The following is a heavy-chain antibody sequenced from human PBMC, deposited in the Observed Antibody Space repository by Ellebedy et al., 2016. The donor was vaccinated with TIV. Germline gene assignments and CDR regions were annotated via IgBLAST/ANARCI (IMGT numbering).Heavy chain of an antibody. CDR1: GFTFSSYA. Sequence: GESLKISCAASGFTFSSYAMTWVRQAPGKGLEWVSSISGSGATTYYADSVKGRFTISRDNAQNTLYLHMNSLSAEDTALYFCAREPSTWIQLWSSHYWGQGTLVTVSS. D-gene: IGHD5-18*01. V-gene: IGHV3-23*01. CDR2: ISGSGATT. J-gene: IGHJ4*02. CDR3: AREPSTWIQLWSSHY.